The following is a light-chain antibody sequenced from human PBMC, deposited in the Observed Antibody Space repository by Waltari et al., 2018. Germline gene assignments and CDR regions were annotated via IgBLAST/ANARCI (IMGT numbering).Light chain of an antibody. V-gene: IGKV4-1*01. Sequence: DIVLTQSPDSLAVSLGERATINCKSSQSLLSSFNSKTYIAWYQQKPGQPPKLLINCASARGSGVPERFSGSGSETDFTLTISSLQAEDVAVYYCHHYYIPPLTFGQGTRLEIK. J-gene: IGKJ5*01. CDR3: HHYYIPPLT. CDR2: CAS. CDR1: QSLLSSFNSKTY.